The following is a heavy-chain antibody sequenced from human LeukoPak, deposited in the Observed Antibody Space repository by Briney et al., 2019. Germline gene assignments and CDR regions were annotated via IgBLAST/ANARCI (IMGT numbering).Heavy chain of an antibody. CDR1: GYTFTSYY. CDR2: INPSGGST. CDR3: ATWDYGDYVAPPFYFDY. D-gene: IGHD4-17*01. Sequence: ASVKVSCKASGYTFTSYYMHWVRQAPGQGLEWMGIINPSGGSTSYAQKFQGRVTMTRDTSTSTVYMELSSLRSEDTAVYYCATWDYGDYVAPPFYFDYWGQGTLVTVSS. J-gene: IGHJ4*02. V-gene: IGHV1-46*03.